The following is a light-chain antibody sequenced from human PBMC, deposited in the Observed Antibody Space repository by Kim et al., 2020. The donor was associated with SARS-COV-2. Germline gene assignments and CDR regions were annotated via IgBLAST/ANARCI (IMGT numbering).Light chain of an antibody. V-gene: IGLV1-47*02. J-gene: IGLJ3*02. CDR1: SSNVGFNY. CDR3: ATWDDSLSGHWM. CDR2: TDE. Sequence: ELTQPPSASGTPGQTVTISCSGSSSNVGFNYVYWYQQFPGTAPKLLIHTDEQRPSGVPDRFSGSKSGTSASLAISGLRSEDEADYYCATWDDSLSGHWMFGGGTHLTVL.